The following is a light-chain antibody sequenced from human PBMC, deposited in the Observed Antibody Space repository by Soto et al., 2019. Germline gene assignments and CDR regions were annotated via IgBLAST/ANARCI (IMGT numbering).Light chain of an antibody. Sequence: QSVLTQPASVSGSPGQSITISCTGTSSDVGGYKFVSWYQHHPGKAPKLIIYEVSNRPSGVSNRFSGSKSGNTAYLTISGLQAEDEADYYCSSYTRSSSVVFGGGTKVTVL. CDR1: SSDVGGYKF. V-gene: IGLV2-14*01. J-gene: IGLJ2*01. CDR3: SSYTRSSSVV. CDR2: EVS.